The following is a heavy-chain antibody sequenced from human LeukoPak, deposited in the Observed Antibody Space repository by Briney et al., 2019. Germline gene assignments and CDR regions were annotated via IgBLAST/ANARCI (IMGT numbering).Heavy chain of an antibody. CDR3: ARAAAGIVGAADY. Sequence: SETLSLTCTVSGGSIRSYYWSWIRQPPGKELEWIGYIYYNGNTNYNPSLKSRVTVSVDTSKNQLSLKLSSVTAADTAVYYCARAAAGIVGAADYWGQGTLVTVSS. CDR2: IYYNGNT. J-gene: IGHJ4*02. CDR1: GGSIRSYY. D-gene: IGHD1-26*01. V-gene: IGHV4-59*01.